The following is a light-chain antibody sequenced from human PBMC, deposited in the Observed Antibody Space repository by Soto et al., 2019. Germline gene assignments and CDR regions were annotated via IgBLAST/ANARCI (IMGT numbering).Light chain of an antibody. Sequence: QSVLTQPPSASGTPGQRVSISCSGSSSNIGGNTVNWYQQLPGTAPKLLIYSNNKRPSGVPDRFSGSQSGTSVSLAISDLQSEDEAEYYCAAWDDSRKGYVFGTGTKLTVL. CDR1: SSNIGGNT. J-gene: IGLJ1*01. CDR2: SNN. CDR3: AAWDDSRKGYV. V-gene: IGLV1-44*01.